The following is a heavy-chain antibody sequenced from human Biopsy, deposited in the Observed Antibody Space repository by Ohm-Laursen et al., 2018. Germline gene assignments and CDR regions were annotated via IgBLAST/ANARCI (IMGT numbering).Heavy chain of an antibody. CDR1: DGSINSYY. Sequence: GTLSLTCTVSDGSINSYYWNWIRQPPGKGLEWIGSIYHSGSTYYNPSLKSRVTISVDTSKNQFSLKLSSVTAADTAGYYCARGQALKSFDYWGQGTLVTVSS. CDR3: ARGQALKSFDY. J-gene: IGHJ4*02. V-gene: IGHV4-38-2*02. CDR2: IYHSGST.